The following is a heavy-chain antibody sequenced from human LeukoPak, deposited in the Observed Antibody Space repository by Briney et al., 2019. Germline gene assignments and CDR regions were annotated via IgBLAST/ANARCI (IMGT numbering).Heavy chain of an antibody. CDR1: GFTFSNYS. CDR2: ISSSSSYI. Sequence: GGSLKLSCAASGFTFSNYSMNWVRQAPGKGLEWVSSISSSSSYIYYADSVKGRFTISRDNAKNSLYLQMNSLRAEDTAVYYCARDPYSSGRYYFDYWGQGTLVTVSS. J-gene: IGHJ4*02. V-gene: IGHV3-21*01. D-gene: IGHD6-19*01. CDR3: ARDPYSSGRYYFDY.